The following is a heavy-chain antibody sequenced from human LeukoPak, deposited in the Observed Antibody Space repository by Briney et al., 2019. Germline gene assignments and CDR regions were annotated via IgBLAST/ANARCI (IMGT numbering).Heavy chain of an antibody. CDR1: GYTFTSYG. CDR3: ATMSGHFDH. CDR2: ISAYNGNT. J-gene: IGHJ4*02. D-gene: IGHD3-22*01. V-gene: IGHV1-18*01. Sequence: ASVKVSCKASGYTFTSYGISWVRQAPGQGLEWMGWISAYNGNTNYAQKLQGRVTMTVDTSIGTAYMELSGLRSDDTAVYFCATMSGHFDHWGQGTLVTVSS.